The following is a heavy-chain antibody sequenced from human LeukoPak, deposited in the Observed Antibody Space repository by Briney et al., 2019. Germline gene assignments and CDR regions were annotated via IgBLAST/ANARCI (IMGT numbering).Heavy chain of an antibody. CDR3: ASGSWNTY. J-gene: IGHJ4*02. D-gene: IGHD1/OR15-1a*01. CDR1: GISFGNYD. V-gene: IGHV3-21*01. Sequence: GGSLRLSCAASGISFGNYDMNWVRQAPGKGLEWVSLISSGGGHTYYAESVRGRSTVSRDNAKNSLYLQMNSLTVGDTAIYYCASGSWNTYCGPGTLVTVSS. CDR2: ISSGGGHT.